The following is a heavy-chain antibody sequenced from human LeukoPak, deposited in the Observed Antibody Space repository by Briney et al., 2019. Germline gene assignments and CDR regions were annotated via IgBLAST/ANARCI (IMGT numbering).Heavy chain of an antibody. J-gene: IGHJ5*02. CDR3: ARDAKIVVVVAATLNGPLFDP. D-gene: IGHD2-15*01. V-gene: IGHV3-21*01. CDR1: GFTFSSYS. CDR2: ISSSSSYT. Sequence: RGSLRLSCAASGFTFSSYSMNWVRQAPGKGLEWVSSISSSSSYTYYADSVKGRFTISRDNAKNSLYLQMNSLRAEDTAVYYCARDAKIVVVVAATLNGPLFDPWGQGTLVTVSS.